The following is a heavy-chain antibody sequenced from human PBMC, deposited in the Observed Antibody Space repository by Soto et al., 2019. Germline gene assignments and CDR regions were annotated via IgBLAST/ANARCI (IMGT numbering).Heavy chain of an antibody. CDR2: ISYDGSNK. J-gene: IGHJ6*02. CDR3: AKDQDPDYYGMDV. Sequence: GGSLRLSCAASGFTFSSYGMHWVRQAPGKGLEWVAVISYDGSNKYYADSVKGRFTISRDNSKNTLYLQMNSLRAEDTAVYYCAKDQDPDYYGMDVWGQGTTVTVSS. V-gene: IGHV3-30*18. CDR1: GFTFSSYG.